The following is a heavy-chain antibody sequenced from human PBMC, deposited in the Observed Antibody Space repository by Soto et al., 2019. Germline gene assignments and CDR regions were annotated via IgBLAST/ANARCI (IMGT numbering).Heavy chain of an antibody. D-gene: IGHD6-13*01. CDR2: IWYDGSNK. J-gene: IGHJ4*02. CDR3: ARGLGSSWFDY. V-gene: IGHV3-33*01. CDR1: GFTFSSYG. Sequence: QVQLVESGGGVVQPGRSLRLCWAASGFTFSSYGMHWVRQAPGKGLEWVAVIWYDGSNKYYADSVKGRFTISRDNSKNTLYLQMNSLRAEDTAVYYCARGLGSSWFDYWGQGTLVTVSS.